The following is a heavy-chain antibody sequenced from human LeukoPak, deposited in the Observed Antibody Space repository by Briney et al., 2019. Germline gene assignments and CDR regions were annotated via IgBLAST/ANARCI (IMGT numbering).Heavy chain of an antibody. D-gene: IGHD6-13*01. J-gene: IGHJ4*02. CDR1: GYTFIHYG. CDR2: ISGYNGKA. CDR3: AGIAAAGGDY. Sequence: ASVKVSCKTSGYTFIHYGISWVRQAPGQGLEGMGRISGYNGKANYAQKFQGRVTMTTDTSTSTAYMELSSLRSDDTAVYYCAGIAAAGGDYWGQGTLVTVSS. V-gene: IGHV1-18*01.